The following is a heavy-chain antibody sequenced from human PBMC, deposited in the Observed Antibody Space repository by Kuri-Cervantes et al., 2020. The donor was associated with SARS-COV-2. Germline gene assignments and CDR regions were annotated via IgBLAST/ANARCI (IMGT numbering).Heavy chain of an antibody. CDR1: GGPFSSYA. Sequence: SVKVPCKASGGPFSSYAFTWVRQSPGQGLEWMGRTIPLFGTTIYEQKFQGRVTLTAAKSTNTAYLELSSLRSEDTAIYYCARPYCTTTTCYDGTFDSWGQGTLVTVSS. CDR3: ARPYCTTTTCYDGTFDS. D-gene: IGHD2-2*01. V-gene: IGHV1-69*06. J-gene: IGHJ4*02. CDR2: TIPLFGTT.